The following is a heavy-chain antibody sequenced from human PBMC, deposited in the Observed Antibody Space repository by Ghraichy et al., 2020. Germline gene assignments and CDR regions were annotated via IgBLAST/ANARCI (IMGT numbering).Heavy chain of an antibody. D-gene: IGHD6-19*01. CDR2: IYHSGST. Sequence: SETLSLTCTVSGGSISIYYWSWIRQPPGKGLEWIGYIYHSGSTIYNPSLKSRVTISVDTSKNQFSLKLNSVTAADTAVYYCARNQGAVAGWSAFDMWGQGTMVTVSS. CDR3: ARNQGAVAGWSAFDM. CDR1: GGSISIYY. V-gene: IGHV4-59*01. J-gene: IGHJ3*02.